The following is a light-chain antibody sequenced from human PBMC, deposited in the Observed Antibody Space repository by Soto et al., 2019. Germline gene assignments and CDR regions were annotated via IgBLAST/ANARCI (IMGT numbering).Light chain of an antibody. Sequence: QPVLTQPPSVSGAPGERVAISCTGSSSNVGAGYDVHWYQQLPGTAPKLLIYNNNNRPSGVPDRFSGSRSGTSAFLAITGLQADDEADYHCQSYDSSLGGVVFGGGTKLTVL. J-gene: IGLJ3*02. V-gene: IGLV1-40*01. CDR2: NNN. CDR3: QSYDSSLGGVV. CDR1: SSNVGAGYD.